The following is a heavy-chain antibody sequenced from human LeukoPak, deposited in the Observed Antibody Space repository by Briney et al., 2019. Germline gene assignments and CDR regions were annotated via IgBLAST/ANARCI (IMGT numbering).Heavy chain of an antibody. J-gene: IGHJ4*02. CDR2: IYPDGST. CDR1: GLTFGDYA. D-gene: IGHD6-19*01. Sequence: PGRSLRLSCTASGLTFGDYAMSWVRQAPGKGLEWVSIIYPDGSTYFADSVKGRFTISRDNSDNTLFLQMDSLRAEDTAVYYCARDHMSVAASFHYWGQGTLVTVSS. V-gene: IGHV3-66*01. CDR3: ARDHMSVAASFHY.